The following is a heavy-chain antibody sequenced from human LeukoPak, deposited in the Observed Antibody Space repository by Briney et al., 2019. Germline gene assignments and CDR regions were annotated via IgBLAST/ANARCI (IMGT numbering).Heavy chain of an antibody. CDR3: ARQTGSGLFILP. CDR2: IYYSGNT. Sequence: SETLSLTCTVSGVSISSSNSYWGWIRQPPGKGLEWIGSIYYSGNTYYNASLKSQVSISIDTSKNRFSLKLTPVTAADTAVYYCARQTGSGLFILPGGQGTLVTVSS. J-gene: IGHJ4*02. V-gene: IGHV4-39*01. CDR1: GVSISSSNSY. D-gene: IGHD3/OR15-3a*01.